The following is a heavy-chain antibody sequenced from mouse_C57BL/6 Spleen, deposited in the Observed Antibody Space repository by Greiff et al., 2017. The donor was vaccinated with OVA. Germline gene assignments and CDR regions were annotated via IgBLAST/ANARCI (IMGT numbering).Heavy chain of an antibody. CDR3: ARSLPITTVVATPFDY. D-gene: IGHD1-1*01. V-gene: IGHV1-55*01. J-gene: IGHJ2*01. CDR1: GYTFTSYW. CDR2: IYPGSGST. Sequence: QVQLQHPGAELVKPGASVKMSCKASGYTFTSYWITWVKQRPGQGLEWIGDIYPGSGSTNYNEKFKSKATLTVDTSSSTAYMQLSSLTSEDSAVYYCARSLPITTVVATPFDYWGQGTTLTVSS.